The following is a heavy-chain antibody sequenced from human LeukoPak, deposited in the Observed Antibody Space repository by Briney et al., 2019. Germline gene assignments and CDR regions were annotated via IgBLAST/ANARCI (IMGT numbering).Heavy chain of an antibody. D-gene: IGHD6-19*01. Sequence: SQTLSLTCAISGDSVSSNSAAWNWIRQSPSRVLDWLGRTYYRSNWYNYYAVSVKSRITINPDTSKNQFSLQLNSVPPEDTAVYYCAREGSVAGTRYYYYYYMDVWGKGTTVTVSS. J-gene: IGHJ6*03. CDR2: TYYRSNWYN. CDR1: GDSVSSNSAA. CDR3: AREGSVAGTRYYYYYYMDV. V-gene: IGHV6-1*01.